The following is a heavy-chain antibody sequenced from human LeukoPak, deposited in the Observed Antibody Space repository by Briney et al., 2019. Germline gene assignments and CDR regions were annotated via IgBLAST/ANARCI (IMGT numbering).Heavy chain of an antibody. J-gene: IGHJ6*02. Sequence: ASVKVSCKVSGYTLTELSMHWVRQAPGKGLEWMGGFDPEDGETIYAQKLQGRVTMTEDTSTDTAYMELSSLRSEDTAVYYCATDPYGDYPHWPYGMDVWGQGTTVTVSS. V-gene: IGHV1-24*01. CDR1: GYTLTELS. CDR3: ATDPYGDYPHWPYGMDV. CDR2: FDPEDGET. D-gene: IGHD4-17*01.